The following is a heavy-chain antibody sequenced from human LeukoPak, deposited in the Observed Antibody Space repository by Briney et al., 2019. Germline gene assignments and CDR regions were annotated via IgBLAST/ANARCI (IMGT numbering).Heavy chain of an antibody. V-gene: IGHV1-69*05. CDR1: GGTFSSYA. Sequence: SVKVSCKASGGTFSSYAISWVRQAPGQGLEWMGGIIPIFGTANYAQKFQGRVTITTDESTNTAYMELSSLRSEDTAVYYCARGPIFGVAEYYFDYWGQGTLVTVSS. J-gene: IGHJ4*02. CDR3: ARGPIFGVAEYYFDY. D-gene: IGHD3-3*01. CDR2: IIPIFGTA.